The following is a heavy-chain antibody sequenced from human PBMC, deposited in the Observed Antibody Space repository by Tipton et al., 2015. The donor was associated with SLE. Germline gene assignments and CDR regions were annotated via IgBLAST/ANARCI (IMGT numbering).Heavy chain of an antibody. CDR2: INQDGSEK. CDR1: GFTFRTSW. J-gene: IGHJ5*02. D-gene: IGHD6-19*01. Sequence: SLRLSCAASGFTFRTSWMSWLRQAPGKGLEWVANINQDGSEKYSLDSVKGRFTVSRDNAKNSLYLQMDSLRGEDTAVYYCARDGSGWSITWGQGSLVTVSS. V-gene: IGHV3-7*01. CDR3: ARDGSGWSIT.